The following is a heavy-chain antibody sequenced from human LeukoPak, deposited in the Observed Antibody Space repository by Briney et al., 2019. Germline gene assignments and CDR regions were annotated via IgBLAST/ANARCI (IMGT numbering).Heavy chain of an antibody. D-gene: IGHD6-13*01. CDR2: IKKDGSAK. CDR3: ATSAGAPGTD. Sequence: SGGSLRLSCAASTFTFSSSWMSWVRQAPGKGLEWVANIKKDGSAKYYVDSVKGRFTISIDNAKNSLYLQMNSLRAEDTAMYYCATSAGAPGTDWGQGTLVIVSS. V-gene: IGHV3-7*02. CDR1: TFTFSSSW. J-gene: IGHJ4*02.